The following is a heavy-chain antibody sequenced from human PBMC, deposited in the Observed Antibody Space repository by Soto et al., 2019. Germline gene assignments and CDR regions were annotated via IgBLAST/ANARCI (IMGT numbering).Heavy chain of an antibody. CDR1: GGTFSSYA. D-gene: IGHD3-22*01. V-gene: IGHV1-69*01. Sequence: QVQLVQSGAEVKKPGSSVKVSCKASGGTFSSYAISWVRQAPGQGLEWMGGIIPIFGTANYAQKFQGRVTITADESTDTAYMELSSLRSEDTAVYYCASITYYYDSSGYYKPGDYWGQGTLVTVSS. CDR3: ASITYYYDSSGYYKPGDY. CDR2: IIPIFGTA. J-gene: IGHJ4*02.